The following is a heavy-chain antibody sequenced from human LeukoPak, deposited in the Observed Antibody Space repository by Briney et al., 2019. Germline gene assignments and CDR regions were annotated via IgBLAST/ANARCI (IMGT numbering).Heavy chain of an antibody. CDR1: GYTFTSYD. V-gene: IGHV1-8*01. Sequence: ASVKVSCKASGYTFTSYDINWVRQATGQGLEWMGWMNPNSGNTGYAQKFQGRVTMTRNTSISTAYMELSSLRSEDTAVYYCARGRPEVRVYGDYVSWFDPWGQGTLVTVSS. D-gene: IGHD4-17*01. J-gene: IGHJ5*02. CDR2: MNPNSGNT. CDR3: ARGRPEVRVYGDYVSWFDP.